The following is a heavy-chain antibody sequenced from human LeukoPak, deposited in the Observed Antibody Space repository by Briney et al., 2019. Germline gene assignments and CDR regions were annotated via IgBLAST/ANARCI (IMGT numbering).Heavy chain of an antibody. CDR1: GYTFTSYY. CDR2: INPSGGST. CDR3: AGGSSGYYFIDY. V-gene: IGHV1-46*01. J-gene: IGHJ4*02. Sequence: ASVKVSCKASGYTFTSYYMHWVRQAPGRGLEWMGIINPSGGSTSYAQKFQGRVTMTRDTSTSTVYMELSSLRSEDTAVYYCAGGSSGYYFIDYWGQGTLVTVSS. D-gene: IGHD3-22*01.